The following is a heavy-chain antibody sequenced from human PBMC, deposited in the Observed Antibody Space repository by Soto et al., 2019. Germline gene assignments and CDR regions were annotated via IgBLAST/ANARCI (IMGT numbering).Heavy chain of an antibody. CDR2: ISGSGGST. J-gene: IGHJ4*02. CDR3: AKGYYDFWSGYYATWVPFDY. Sequence: GGSLRLSCAASGFTFSSYAMSWVRQAPGKGLEWVSAISGSGGSTYYADSVKGRFTISRDNSKNTLYLQMNSLRAEDTAVYYCAKGYYDFWSGYYATWVPFDYWGQGTLVTVSS. V-gene: IGHV3-23*01. CDR1: GFTFSSYA. D-gene: IGHD3-3*01.